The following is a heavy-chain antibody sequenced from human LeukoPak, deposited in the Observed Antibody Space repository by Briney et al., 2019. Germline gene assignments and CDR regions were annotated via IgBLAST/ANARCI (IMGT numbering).Heavy chain of an antibody. D-gene: IGHD3-10*01. CDR1: GGTFSSYA. J-gene: IGHJ3*02. CDR3: ARETWFGELFSAFDI. CDR2: IIPIFGTA. V-gene: IGHV1-69*13. Sequence: ASVKVSCKASGGTFSSYAISWVRQAPGQGLEWMGGIIPIFGTANYAQKFQGRVTITADESTSTAYMELSSLRSEDTAVYYCARETWFGELFSAFDIWGRGTMVTVSS.